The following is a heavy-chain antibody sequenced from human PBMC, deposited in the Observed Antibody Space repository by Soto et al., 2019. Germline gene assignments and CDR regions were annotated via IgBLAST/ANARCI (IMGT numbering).Heavy chain of an antibody. D-gene: IGHD1-26*01. Sequence: GGSLRLSCAASGFTFSSYAMSWVRQAPGKGLEWVSAISGSGGSTYYADSVKGRFTISGDNSKNTLYLQMNSLRAEDTAVYYCAKSPRYIVGATDYWGQGTLVTVSS. CDR2: ISGSGGST. V-gene: IGHV3-23*01. CDR3: AKSPRYIVGATDY. CDR1: GFTFSSYA. J-gene: IGHJ4*02.